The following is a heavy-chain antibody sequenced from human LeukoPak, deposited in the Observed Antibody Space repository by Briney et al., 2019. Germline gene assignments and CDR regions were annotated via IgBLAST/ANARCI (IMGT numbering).Heavy chain of an antibody. CDR2: IKHDGSEE. J-gene: IGHJ4*02. CDR3: ARTLGYCSSTHCFLTFDY. Sequence: GGSLRLSCAASGFTFSSYWMTWVRQAPGKGLEWVANIKHDGSEEYYVDSVKGRFTISRDNAKNSLYLQMNSLRAEDTAVYYCARTLGYCSSTHCFLTFDYWGQGTLVTVSS. D-gene: IGHD2-2*01. V-gene: IGHV3-7*04. CDR1: GFTFSSYW.